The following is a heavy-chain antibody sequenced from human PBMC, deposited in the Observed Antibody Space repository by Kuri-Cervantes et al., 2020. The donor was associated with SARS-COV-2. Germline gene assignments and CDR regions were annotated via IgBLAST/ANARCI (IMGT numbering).Heavy chain of an antibody. J-gene: IGHJ6*03. V-gene: IGHV3-15*01. CDR2: IKSKTDGGTT. CDR3: TTVQEGPSYYYYYYMDV. Sequence: GGSLRLSCAPSGFIFDTYAMSWVRQAPGKGLEWVGRIKSKTDGGTTDYAAPVKGRFTISRDYSKNTLYLQMNSLKTEDTAVYYCTTVQEGPSYYYYYYMDVWGKGTTVTVSS. CDR1: GFIFDTYA.